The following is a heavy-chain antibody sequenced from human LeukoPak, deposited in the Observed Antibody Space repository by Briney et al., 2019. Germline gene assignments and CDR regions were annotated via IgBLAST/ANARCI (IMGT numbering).Heavy chain of an antibody. J-gene: IGHJ4*02. CDR2: ISWNSGSI. CDR3: AKDLGSSWTLGFPY. CDR1: GFTFDDYA. D-gene: IGHD6-13*01. V-gene: IGHV3-9*01. Sequence: PGRSLRLSCAASGFTFDDYAMHWVRQAPGKGLEWVSGISWNSGSIGYADSVKGRFTISRDNVENSLYLQMNSLRAEGTAFYYCAKDLGSSWTLGFPYWGQGTLVTVSS.